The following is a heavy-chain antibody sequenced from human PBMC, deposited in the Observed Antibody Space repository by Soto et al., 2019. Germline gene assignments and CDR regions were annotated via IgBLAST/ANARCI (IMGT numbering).Heavy chain of an antibody. J-gene: IGHJ6*02. CDR2: ISYDGSNK. D-gene: IGHD5-12*01. Sequence: PGGSLRLSCAASGFTFSSYAMHWVRQAPGKGLEWVAVISYDGSNKYYADSVKGRFTISRDNSKNTLYLQMNSLRAEDTAVYYCAMDSGYDSGYYYGMDVWGQGTTVTVSS. V-gene: IGHV3-30-3*01. CDR3: AMDSGYDSGYYYGMDV. CDR1: GFTFSSYA.